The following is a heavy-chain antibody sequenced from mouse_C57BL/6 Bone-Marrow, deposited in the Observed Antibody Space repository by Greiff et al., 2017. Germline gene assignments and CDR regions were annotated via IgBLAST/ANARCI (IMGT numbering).Heavy chain of an antibody. CDR3: TRGYYGSVYYYAMDY. Sequence: EVKVVESGEGLVKPGGSLKLSCAASGFTFSSYAMSWVRQTPEKRLAWVAYISSGGDYIYYADTVKGRFTISRDNARNTLYLQMSSLKSEDTAMYYCTRGYYGSVYYYAMDYWGQGTSVTVSS. V-gene: IGHV5-9-1*02. CDR1: GFTFSSYA. D-gene: IGHD1-1*01. CDR2: ISSGGDYI. J-gene: IGHJ4*01.